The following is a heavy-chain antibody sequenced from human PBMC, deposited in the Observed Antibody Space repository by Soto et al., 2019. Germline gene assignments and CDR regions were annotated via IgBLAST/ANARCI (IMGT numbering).Heavy chain of an antibody. J-gene: IGHJ3*02. CDR2: IYSGGST. V-gene: IGHV3-66*01. CDR3: ARSAGEAAISDAFDI. D-gene: IGHD3-16*01. CDR1: GFTVSSNY. Sequence: EVQLVESGGGLVQPGGSLRLSCVASGFTVSSNYMSWVRQAPGKGLEWVSVIYSGGSTYYSDSVKGRFTNSRDNCNNTLYLQMNSLRAEDTAVYYCARSAGEAAISDAFDIWGQGTMVTVSS.